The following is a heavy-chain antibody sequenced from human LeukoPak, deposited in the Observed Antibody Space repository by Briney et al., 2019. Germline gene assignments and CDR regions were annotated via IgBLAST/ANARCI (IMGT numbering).Heavy chain of an antibody. CDR1: GFTFSSYA. CDR3: ARHLREYSSSSGYMDV. CDR2: ISYDGSNK. Sequence: GGSLRLSCAASGFTFSSYAMHWVRQAPGKGIEWVAVISYDGSNKYYADSVKGRFTISRDNSKNTLYLQMNSLRAEDTAVYYCARHLREYSSSSGYMDVWGKGTTVTVSS. J-gene: IGHJ6*03. D-gene: IGHD6-6*01. V-gene: IGHV3-30*01.